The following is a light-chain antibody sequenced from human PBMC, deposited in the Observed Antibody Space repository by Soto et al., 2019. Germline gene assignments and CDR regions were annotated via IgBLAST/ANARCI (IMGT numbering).Light chain of an antibody. CDR2: EGT. CDR1: SSDGGSYNL. V-gene: IGLV2-23*01. Sequence: QSVLTQPASVSASPGQSITIPCTGTSSDGGSYNLVSWFQQHPGKVPKLLIYEGTKRPSGLSDRFSGSKSGTTASLTISGLQAEAEAHYYCSSYAGENLYVFGTGTKVTVL. J-gene: IGLJ1*01. CDR3: SSYAGENLYV.